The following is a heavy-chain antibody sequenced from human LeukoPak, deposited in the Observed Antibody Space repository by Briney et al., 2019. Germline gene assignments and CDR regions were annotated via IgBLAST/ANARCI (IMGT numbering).Heavy chain of an antibody. CDR1: GYTFTSYG. V-gene: IGHV1-3*01. J-gene: IGHJ1*01. CDR2: INGGNGNT. CDR3: ARVPLHDDSGHYYPH. Sequence: ASVKVSCRTSGYTFTSYGMHWVRQAPGQSLEWMGWINGGNGNTKYSEKFQGRVTIIRDTSASTAYMELSSLRSEDTAVYYCARVPLHDDSGHYYPHWGQGTLVTVSS. D-gene: IGHD3-22*01.